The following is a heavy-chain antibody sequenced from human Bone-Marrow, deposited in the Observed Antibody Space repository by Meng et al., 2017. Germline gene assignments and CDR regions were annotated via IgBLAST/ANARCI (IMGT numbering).Heavy chain of an antibody. J-gene: IGHJ4*02. CDR2: IIPIFGTA. V-gene: IGHV1-69*13. D-gene: IGHD1-26*01. CDR1: GYTFTGYY. CDR3: ARGESIVGANVPPSPFDY. Sequence: SVKVSCKASGYTFTGYYMHWVRQAPGQGLEWMGGIIPIFGTANYAQKFQGRVTITADESTSTAYMELSSLRSEDTAVYYCARGESIVGANVPPSPFDYWGQGTLVTVSS.